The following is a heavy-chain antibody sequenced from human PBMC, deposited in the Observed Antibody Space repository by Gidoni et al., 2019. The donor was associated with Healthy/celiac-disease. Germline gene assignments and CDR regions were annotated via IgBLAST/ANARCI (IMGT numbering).Heavy chain of an antibody. CDR3: ARGHSSSWSSAGLYYYGMDV. Sequence: QVQLVESGGGLVQPGWSLRLSCAASGFTFSSSGMRWVRQAPGKGLEWVALIWYDGSNKYYADSVKGRFTISRDNSKNTLYLQMNSLRAEDTAVYYCARGHSSSWSSAGLYYYGMDVWGQGTTVTVSS. CDR1: GFTFSSSG. V-gene: IGHV3-33*01. CDR2: IWYDGSNK. D-gene: IGHD6-13*01. J-gene: IGHJ6*02.